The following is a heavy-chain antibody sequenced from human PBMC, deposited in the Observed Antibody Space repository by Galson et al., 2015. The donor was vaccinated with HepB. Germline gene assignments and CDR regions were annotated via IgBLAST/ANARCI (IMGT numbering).Heavy chain of an antibody. CDR3: ARGGSHYYDSRPHDAFDI. Sequence: SLRLSCAAPGFTFSNSGMSWVRQAPGKGLEWVAVIWYDGSNKYYADSVKGRFTISRDNSKNTLYLQMNSLRAEDTAVYYCARGGSHYYDSRPHDAFDIWGQGTMVTVSS. CDR2: IWYDGSNK. D-gene: IGHD3-22*01. J-gene: IGHJ3*02. CDR1: GFTFSNSG. V-gene: IGHV3-33*08.